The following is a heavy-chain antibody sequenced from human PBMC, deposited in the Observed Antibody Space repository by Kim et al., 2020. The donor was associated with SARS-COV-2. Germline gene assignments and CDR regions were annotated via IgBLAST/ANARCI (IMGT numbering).Heavy chain of an antibody. Sequence: GGSLRLSCAASGFTFGSYGMSWVRQAPGKGLEWVSAISGSGGSTYYADSVKGRFTISRDNSKNTLYLQMNSLRAEDTAVYYCAKSMIARGFDYWGQGTLVTVTS. J-gene: IGHJ4*02. D-gene: IGHD2-21*01. CDR1: GFTFGSYG. CDR2: ISGSGGST. V-gene: IGHV3-23*01. CDR3: AKSMIARGFDY.